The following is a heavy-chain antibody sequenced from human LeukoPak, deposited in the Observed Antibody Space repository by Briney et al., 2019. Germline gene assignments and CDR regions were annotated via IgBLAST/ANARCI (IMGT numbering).Heavy chain of an antibody. J-gene: IGHJ4*02. CDR1: GFTFSSYS. D-gene: IGHD5-18*01. CDR2: INSDGSST. CDR3: ASSSATTMVSH. Sequence: PGGSLRLSCAASGFTFSSYSMNWVRQAPGKGLVWVSRINSDGSSTSYADSVKGRFTISRDNAKKTLYLQMNTLRAEDTAVYYCASSSATTMVSHWGQGTLVTVSS. V-gene: IGHV3-74*01.